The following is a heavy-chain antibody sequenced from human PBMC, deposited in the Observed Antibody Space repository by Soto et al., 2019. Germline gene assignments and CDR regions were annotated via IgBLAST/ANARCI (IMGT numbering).Heavy chain of an antibody. CDR1: GYTFTSYD. J-gene: IGHJ3*02. CDR2: MNPNSGNT. Sequence: ASVKVSCKASGYTFTSYDINWVRQATGQGLEWMGWMNPNSGNTGYAQKFQGRVTMTRNTSISTAYMELSSLRSEDTAVYYCARGQRPRIPRGFDIWGQGTMVTVSS. V-gene: IGHV1-8*01. CDR3: ARGQRPRIPRGFDI. D-gene: IGHD2-2*02.